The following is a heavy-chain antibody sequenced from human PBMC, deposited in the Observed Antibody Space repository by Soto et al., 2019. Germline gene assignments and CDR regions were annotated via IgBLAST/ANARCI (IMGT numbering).Heavy chain of an antibody. CDR2: TYYRSKWYN. CDR1: GDSVSSNSAA. D-gene: IGHD5-12*01. V-gene: IGHV6-1*01. J-gene: IGHJ6*02. CDR3: ARASGYDLGGYYYYGMDV. Sequence: SPTLSLACAISGDSVSSNSAAWNWIRQSPSRGLEWLGRTYYRSKWYNDYAVSVKSRITINPDTSKNQFSLQLNSVTPEDTAVYYCARASGYDLGGYYYYGMDVWGQGTTVTVSS.